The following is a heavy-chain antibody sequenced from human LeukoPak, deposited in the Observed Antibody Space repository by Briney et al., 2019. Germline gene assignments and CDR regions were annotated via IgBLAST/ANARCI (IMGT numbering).Heavy chain of an antibody. CDR2: IYYSGST. CDR1: GGSLSSYY. Sequence: PSETLSLTCTVSGGSLSSYYWSWIRQPPGKGLGWIGYIYYSGSTNYNPSLKSRVTISVDTSKNQFSLKLSSVTAADTAVYYCARAPTLSTVTTVLFDYWGQGTLVTVSS. D-gene: IGHD4-17*01. CDR3: ARAPTLSTVTTVLFDY. V-gene: IGHV4-59*08. J-gene: IGHJ4*02.